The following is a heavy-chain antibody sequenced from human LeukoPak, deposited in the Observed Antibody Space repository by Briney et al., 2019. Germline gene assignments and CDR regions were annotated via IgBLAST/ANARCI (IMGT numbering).Heavy chain of an antibody. D-gene: IGHD5-18*01. CDR3: ARDDTIRGFRYGYLH. V-gene: IGHV4-59*01. CDR2: IYYSGST. CDR1: GGSISNYY. Sequence: SETLSLTCTVSGGSISNYYWTWIRQPPGKGLEWIGYIYYSGSTNYNPSLKSRVTISVDTSKNQFSLNLSSVTAADTAVYYCARDDTIRGFRYGYLHWGQGTLVTVSS. J-gene: IGHJ1*01.